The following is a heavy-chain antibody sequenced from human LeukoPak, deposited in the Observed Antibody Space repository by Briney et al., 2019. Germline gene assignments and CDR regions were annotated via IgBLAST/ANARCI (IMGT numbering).Heavy chain of an antibody. Sequence: GASVKVSCKSSGYTFTGYYMHWVRQAPGQGPEWMGLINPNSGGTNYSQKFQGRVTMTRDTSLSTVYMELSRLRSDDTAVYYCATQATSGWHFSWGQGTLVTVSS. CDR1: GYTFTGYY. V-gene: IGHV1-2*02. CDR3: ATQATSGWHFS. CDR2: INPNSGGT. J-gene: IGHJ5*02. D-gene: IGHD6-19*01.